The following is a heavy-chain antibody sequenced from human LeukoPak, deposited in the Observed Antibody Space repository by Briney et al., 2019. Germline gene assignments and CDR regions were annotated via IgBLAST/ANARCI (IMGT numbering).Heavy chain of an antibody. CDR2: IYPGDSDT. J-gene: IGHJ4*02. V-gene: IGHV5-51*01. CDR1: GYSFTSYW. Sequence: GESLKISCKGSGYSFTSYWIGWVRQMPGKGLEWMGIIYPGDSDTRYSPSFQGQVTISADKSISTAYLQWSSLKASDTAMYYCARHLSPPGKAVAGYFDYWGQGTLVTVSS. D-gene: IGHD6-19*01. CDR3: ARHLSPPGKAVAGYFDY.